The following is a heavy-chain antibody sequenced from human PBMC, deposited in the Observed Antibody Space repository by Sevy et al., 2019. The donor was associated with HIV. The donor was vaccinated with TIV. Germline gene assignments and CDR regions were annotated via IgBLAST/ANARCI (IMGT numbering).Heavy chain of an antibody. CDR3: ARGLAALPGYYYGMDV. CDR1: GFTFSSYG. Sequence: GGSLRLSCAASGFTFSSYGMHWVRQAPGKGLEWVAVILYDESNKYYADSVKGRFTISRYNSKNTLYLQMNSLRAGDTAVYYCARGLAALPGYYYGMDVWGQGTAVTVSS. CDR2: ILYDESNK. J-gene: IGHJ6*02. D-gene: IGHD6-6*01. V-gene: IGHV3-30*03.